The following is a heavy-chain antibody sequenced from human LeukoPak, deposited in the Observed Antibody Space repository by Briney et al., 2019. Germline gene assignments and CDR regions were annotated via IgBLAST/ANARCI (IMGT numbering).Heavy chain of an antibody. Sequence: GGSLRLSCAASGFTFSNYAMTWVRQATGKGLEWVSAISDSGGDTNYADSVKGRFTISRDNSKNTLYLQMNSLRAEDTAVYYCAKGTYCGGDCFAFFGYWGQGTLVTVSS. CDR1: GFTFSNYA. J-gene: IGHJ4*02. CDR3: AKGTYCGGDCFAFFGY. V-gene: IGHV3-23*01. CDR2: ISDSGGDT. D-gene: IGHD2-21*02.